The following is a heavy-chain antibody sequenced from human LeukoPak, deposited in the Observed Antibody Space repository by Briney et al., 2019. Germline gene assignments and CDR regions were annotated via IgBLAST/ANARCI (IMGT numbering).Heavy chain of an antibody. J-gene: IGHJ4*02. Sequence: GGSLRLSCAASGFTFSSYGMHWVRQAPGKGLEWVANIKQDGSEKQYVDSVKGRFAISRDNAKKSLYLQINTLRAEDTAVYYCVRGPHIAATSYWGQGTLVTVSS. D-gene: IGHD6-25*01. CDR3: VRGPHIAATSY. CDR2: IKQDGSEK. CDR1: GFTFSSYG. V-gene: IGHV3-7*03.